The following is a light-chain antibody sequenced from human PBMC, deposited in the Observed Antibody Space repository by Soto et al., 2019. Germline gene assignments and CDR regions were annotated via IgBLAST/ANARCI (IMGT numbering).Light chain of an antibody. J-gene: IGKJ1*01. Sequence: EIVLTQSPGTLSLSPGERATLSCRASQSIRSNYLAWYQQKPGQAPRLLIYGTSTRATGIPVRFSGSGSGTDFTLTISSLQPEDFAVYFCHQDFNLPWTFGQGTKVDI. CDR1: QSIRSNY. CDR3: HQDFNLPWT. V-gene: IGKV3-20*01. CDR2: GTS.